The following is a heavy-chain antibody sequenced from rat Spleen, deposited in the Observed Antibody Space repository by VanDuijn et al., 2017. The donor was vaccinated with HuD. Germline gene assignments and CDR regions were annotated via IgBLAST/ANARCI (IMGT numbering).Heavy chain of an antibody. CDR1: GFTFSAYW. CDR3: ARHGLGDWLFDY. Sequence: EVQLVETGGGLMQPGRSLKLSCVASGFTFSAYWMYWVRQAPGKGLEWVSSISSDGFNTYYPDSVKGRFTISRSNSENTVYLQMNSLRSEATATYYCARHGLGDWLFDYWGQGVMVTVSS. CDR2: ISSDGFNT. D-gene: IGHD5-1*01. V-gene: IGHV5-58*01. J-gene: IGHJ2*01.